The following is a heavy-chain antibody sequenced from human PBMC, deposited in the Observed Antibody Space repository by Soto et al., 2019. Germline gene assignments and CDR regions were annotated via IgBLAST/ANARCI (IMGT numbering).Heavy chain of an antibody. Sequence: QITLKESGPTLVKPTQTLTLPCPGPGFPLITRGVVVGWIRQPPGRAGEWLAFIYGDDDKRYRPFLKSKLTITKDTAKNQVILRMTNMDPVDTATYYCARTAVVGGTGLLFDYWGQGTPVTVSS. D-gene: IGHD1-26*01. CDR3: ARTAVVGGTGLLFDY. CDR1: GFPLITRGVV. CDR2: IYGDDDK. J-gene: IGHJ4*02. V-gene: IGHV2-5*02.